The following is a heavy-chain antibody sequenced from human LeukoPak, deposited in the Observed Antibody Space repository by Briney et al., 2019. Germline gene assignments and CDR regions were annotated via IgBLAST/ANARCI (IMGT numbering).Heavy chain of an antibody. CDR1: GFTFSSEA. CDR2: ISPAGGTT. J-gene: IGHJ4*02. CDR3: ARVLLWFGELSYYFDY. Sequence: GGSLRLSCAVSGFTFSSEAIGWVRQLPGGGLEWVSTISPAGGTTYYAESMKGRFTISRDNAKNSLYLQMNSLRAEDTAVYYCARVLLWFGELSYYFDYWGQGTLVTVSS. V-gene: IGHV3-23*01. D-gene: IGHD3-10*01.